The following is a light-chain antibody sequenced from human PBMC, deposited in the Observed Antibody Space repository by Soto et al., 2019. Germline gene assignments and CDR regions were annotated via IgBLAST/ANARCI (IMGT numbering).Light chain of an antibody. CDR3: QQYGSSPPIT. V-gene: IGKV3-20*01. CDR2: GSS. Sequence: EIVLTQSPGTVSLSPGERATLSCRASQSVNNNYLSWYQHRPGQAPRLLIYGSSYRATGIPDRFSGSGSGTDFTLTISRLEPGDFAVYYCQQYGSSPPITFGGGTKV. J-gene: IGKJ4*01. CDR1: QSVNNNY.